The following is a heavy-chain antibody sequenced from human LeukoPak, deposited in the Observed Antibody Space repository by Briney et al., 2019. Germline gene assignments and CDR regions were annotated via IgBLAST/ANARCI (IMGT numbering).Heavy chain of an antibody. CDR2: IYYSGST. V-gene: IGHV4-39*01. Sequence: PSETLSLTCTVSGGSISSYYWGWIRQPPGKGLEWIGSIYYSGSTYYNPSLKSRVTISVDTSKNQFSLKLSSVTAADTAVYYCARCLIGGGSCYGLGGFDYWGQGTLVTVSS. CDR3: ARCLIGGGSCYGLGGFDY. D-gene: IGHD2-15*01. CDR1: GGSISSYY. J-gene: IGHJ4*02.